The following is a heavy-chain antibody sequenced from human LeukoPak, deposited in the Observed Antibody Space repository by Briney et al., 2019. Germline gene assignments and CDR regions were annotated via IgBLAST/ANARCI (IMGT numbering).Heavy chain of an antibody. CDR3: ARVNCGGDCYSKTAFDY. J-gene: IGHJ4*02. CDR2: ISSGGRTR. CDR1: GFTFTGYE. V-gene: IGHV3-48*03. Sequence: PGGSLRLSCAASGFTFTGYEMNWVRQAPGKGLEGVSYISSGGRTRQYADSGKGRFTISKDSAKNSLYLQMNSLRAEDTAVYYCARVNCGGDCYSKTAFDYWGQGTLVTVSS. D-gene: IGHD2-21*02.